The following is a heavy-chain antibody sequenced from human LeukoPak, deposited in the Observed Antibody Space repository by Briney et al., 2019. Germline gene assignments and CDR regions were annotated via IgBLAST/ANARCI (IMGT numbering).Heavy chain of an antibody. CDR1: GGSISSSSYY. CDR2: IYYSGST. D-gene: IGHD5-12*01. CDR3: ARQAWILDY. Sequence: SETLSLTFTVSGGSISSSSYYWGWIRQPPGKGLEWIGSIYYSGSTYYNPSLKSRVTISVDTSKNQFSLKLSSVTAADTAVYYCARQAWILDYWGQGTLVTVSS. J-gene: IGHJ4*02. V-gene: IGHV4-39*07.